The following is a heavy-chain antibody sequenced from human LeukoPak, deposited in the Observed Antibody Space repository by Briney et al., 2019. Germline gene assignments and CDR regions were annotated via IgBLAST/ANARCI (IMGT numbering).Heavy chain of an antibody. J-gene: IGHJ4*02. CDR1: GFSFTSYA. CDR2: ITGSGGTK. D-gene: IGHD6-13*01. V-gene: IGHV3-23*01. Sequence: GGSLRLSCAASGFSFTSYAMSWVRQAPGKGLEWVSAITGSGGTKYYADSVKGRFTISRDSSKNTLFLQMNSLRAEDTAVYSCAKDLAPFTNAWYAFDYWGRGSWSPSPQ. CDR3: AKDLAPFTNAWYAFDY.